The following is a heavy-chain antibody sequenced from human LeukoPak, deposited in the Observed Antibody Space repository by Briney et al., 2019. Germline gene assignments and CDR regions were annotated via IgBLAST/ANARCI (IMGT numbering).Heavy chain of an antibody. Sequence: KPSETLSLTCTVSGGSISSSSYYWGWIRQPPGKGLEWIGSIYYSGNTHYNPSLKSRVTISVDTSENQFSLKLSSVTAADTAVYYCARDSSGWYFDYWGQGTLVTVSS. J-gene: IGHJ4*02. CDR3: ARDSSGWYFDY. CDR2: IYYSGNT. D-gene: IGHD6-19*01. V-gene: IGHV4-39*02. CDR1: GGSISSSSYY.